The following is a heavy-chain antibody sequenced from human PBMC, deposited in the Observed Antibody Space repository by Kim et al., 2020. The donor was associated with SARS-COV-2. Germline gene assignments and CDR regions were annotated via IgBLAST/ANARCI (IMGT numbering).Heavy chain of an antibody. D-gene: IGHD3-10*01. CDR1: GFTFDDYA. V-gene: IGHV3-9*01. Sequence: GGSLRLSCAASGFTFDDYAMHWVRQAPGKGLEWVSGISWNSGSIGYADSVKGRFTISRDNAKNSLYPQMNSLRAEDTALYYCAKDRASYGSGSSTATSFYYWGQGTLVTVSS. J-gene: IGHJ4*02. CDR2: ISWNSGSI. CDR3: AKDRASYGSGSSTATSFYY.